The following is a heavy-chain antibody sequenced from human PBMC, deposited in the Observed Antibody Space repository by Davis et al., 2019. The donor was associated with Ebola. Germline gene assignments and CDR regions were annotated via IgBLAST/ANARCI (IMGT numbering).Heavy chain of an antibody. CDR1: GFTFSSYD. CDR2: IGTAGDT. D-gene: IGHD3-22*01. J-gene: IGHJ6*02. Sequence: GESLKISCAASGFTFSSYDMHWVRQATGKGREWVSAIGTAGDTYYPGSVKGRFTISRDNSKNTLYLQMNSLRAEDTAVYNCAKGGRITMIVVVGSAAYGMDVWGQGTTVTVSS. V-gene: IGHV3-13*01. CDR3: AKGGRITMIVVVGSAAYGMDV.